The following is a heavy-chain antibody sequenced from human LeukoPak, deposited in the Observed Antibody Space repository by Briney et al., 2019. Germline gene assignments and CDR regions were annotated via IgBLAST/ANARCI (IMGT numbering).Heavy chain of an antibody. D-gene: IGHD3-10*01. Sequence: SETLSLTCTVSGGSISSSSYYWGWIRQPPGKGLEWIGSIYYSGSTYNNPSLKSRVTRSVDTSKNQFSLKLSSVTAADTAVYYCARCGGRYYYGSGKHNWFDPWGQGTMVTVSS. CDR3: ARCGGRYYYGSGKHNWFDP. J-gene: IGHJ5*02. CDR1: GGSISSSSYY. CDR2: IYYSGST. V-gene: IGHV4-39*07.